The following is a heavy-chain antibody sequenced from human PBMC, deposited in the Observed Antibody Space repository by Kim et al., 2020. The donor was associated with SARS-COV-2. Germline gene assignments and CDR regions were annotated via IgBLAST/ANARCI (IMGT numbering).Heavy chain of an antibody. D-gene: IGHD6-13*01. V-gene: IGHV3-23*01. CDR3: ANLVAAGAVDY. J-gene: IGHJ4*02. Sequence: DSEKSRFTISRDNTKNRMYLQMNSLSAEDTAVYYWANLVAAGAVDYWGQGTLVTVSS.